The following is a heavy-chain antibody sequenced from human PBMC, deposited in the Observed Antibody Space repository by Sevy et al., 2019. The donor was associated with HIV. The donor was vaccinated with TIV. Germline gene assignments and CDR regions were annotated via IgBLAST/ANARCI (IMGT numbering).Heavy chain of an antibody. CDR3: VKDKRGYSYGNPFDY. J-gene: IGHJ4*02. CDR2: ISWNSENT. Sequence: GGSLRLSCAVSGFNFDRYAMNWVRQVPGKGLEWVSFISWNSENTVYADSVQGRFSITRDNAKNSLFLKMNSLRPEDTAIYYCVKDKRGYSYGNPFDYWGQGTLVTVSS. V-gene: IGHV3-9*01. D-gene: IGHD5-18*01. CDR1: GFNFDRYA.